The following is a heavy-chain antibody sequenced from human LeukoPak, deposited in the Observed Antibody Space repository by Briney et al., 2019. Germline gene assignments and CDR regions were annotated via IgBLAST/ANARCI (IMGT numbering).Heavy chain of an antibody. CDR1: GFTFSSYA. D-gene: IGHD3-22*01. CDR2: IYYSGST. V-gene: IGHV4-59*05. Sequence: PGGSLRLSCAASGFTFSSYAMSWVRRAPGKGLEWIGSIYYSGSTHYNPSLKSRVTISVDTSKNQFSLKLSSVTAADTAVYYCAGDSSGYIIFDYWGQGTLVTVSS. CDR3: AGDSSGYIIFDY. J-gene: IGHJ4*02.